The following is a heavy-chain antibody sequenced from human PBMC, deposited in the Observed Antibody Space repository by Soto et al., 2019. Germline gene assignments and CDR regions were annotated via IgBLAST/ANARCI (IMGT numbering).Heavy chain of an antibody. CDR1: GFTFSSYG. D-gene: IGHD3-9*01. Sequence: GGSLRLSCAASGFTFSSYGMHWVRQAPGKGLEWVAVISYDGSNKYYADSVKGRFTISRDNSKNTLYLQMNSLRAEDTAVYYCAKSANTIFWMGGYFDYWGQGTLVTVSS. V-gene: IGHV3-30*18. J-gene: IGHJ4*02. CDR3: AKSANTIFWMGGYFDY. CDR2: ISYDGSNK.